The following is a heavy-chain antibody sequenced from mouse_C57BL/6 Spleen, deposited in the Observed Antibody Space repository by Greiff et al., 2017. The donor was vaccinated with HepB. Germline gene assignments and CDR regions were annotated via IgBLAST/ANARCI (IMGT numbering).Heavy chain of an antibody. D-gene: IGHD1-1*01. CDR3: ARPGSSLYYFDY. J-gene: IGHJ2*01. CDR1: GYAFSSSW. Sequence: QVQLKESGPELVKPGASVKISCKASGYAFSSSWMNWVKQRPGKGLEWIGRIYPGDGDTNYNGKFKGKATLTADKSSSTAYMQLSSLTSEDSAVYFCARPGSSLYYFDYWGQGTTLTVSS. CDR2: IYPGDGDT. V-gene: IGHV1-82*01.